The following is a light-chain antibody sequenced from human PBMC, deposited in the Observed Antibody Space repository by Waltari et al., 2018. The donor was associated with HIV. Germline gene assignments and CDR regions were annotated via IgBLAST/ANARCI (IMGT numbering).Light chain of an antibody. CDR2: EVM. CDR3: SSYAGSNWV. J-gene: IGLJ3*02. Sequence: QSALTQPPSASGSPGQSVTISCTGTSSDVGGYNYVSGYQQHPGKAPKSIIYEVMKRPSGVPDRFAGSKSGNTASLTVSGLQAEDEADYYCSSYAGSNWVFGGGTKLTVL. V-gene: IGLV2-8*01. CDR1: SSDVGGYNY.